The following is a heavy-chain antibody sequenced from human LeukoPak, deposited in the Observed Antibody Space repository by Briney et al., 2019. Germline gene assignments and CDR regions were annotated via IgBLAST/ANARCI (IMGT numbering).Heavy chain of an antibody. Sequence: ASVKVSCKVSGYTLTELSMHWARQAPGKGLEGMGGFDPEDGETIYAQKFQGRVTMTEDTSTDTAYMELSSLRSEDTAVYYCATDVRGEWELLAWGQGTLVTVSS. CDR3: ATDVRGEWELLA. D-gene: IGHD1-26*01. J-gene: IGHJ5*02. V-gene: IGHV1-24*01. CDR2: FDPEDGET. CDR1: GYTLTELS.